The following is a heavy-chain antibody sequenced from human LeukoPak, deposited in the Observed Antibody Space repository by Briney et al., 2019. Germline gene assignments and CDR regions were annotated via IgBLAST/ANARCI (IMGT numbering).Heavy chain of an antibody. CDR1: GFTFSNFA. CDR2: ISDSGGIR. CDR3: AKQLGYCSDGSCYFPY. Sequence: PGGSLRLSCGASGFTFSNFAMNWVRQPPGKGLEWVSVISDSGGIRNYADSVKGRFTISRDNSKNTLYLEMNSLRAEDTAIYYCAKQLGYCSDGSCYFPYWGQGTLVTVSS. J-gene: IGHJ4*02. D-gene: IGHD2-15*01. V-gene: IGHV3-23*01.